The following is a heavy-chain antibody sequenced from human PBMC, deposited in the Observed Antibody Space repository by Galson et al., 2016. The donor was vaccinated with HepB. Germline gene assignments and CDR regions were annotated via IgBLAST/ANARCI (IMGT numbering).Heavy chain of an antibody. CDR3: VRGGDYDILTGYNYDTPLDV. Sequence: SVKVSCKASGGTFSSYAISWVRQAPGQGLEWMGGIIPIFGTPNYAQKFQGRVTITADKSTSTAYMELRSLRSEDTAVYYCVRGGDYDILTGYNYDTPLDVWGQGTTVTVSS. V-gene: IGHV1-69*06. CDR1: GGTFSSYA. D-gene: IGHD3-9*01. J-gene: IGHJ6*02. CDR2: IIPIFGTP.